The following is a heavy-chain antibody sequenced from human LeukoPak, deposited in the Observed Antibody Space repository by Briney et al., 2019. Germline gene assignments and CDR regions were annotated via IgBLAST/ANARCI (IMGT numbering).Heavy chain of an antibody. CDR2: INPNSGGT. Sequence: GASVKVSCKASGYTFTDYYIHWVRQAPGQGLEWMGRINPNSGGTSYAQNFQGRVTITRDTSGSTAYMELSSLRSEDTAVYYCARVGIAARPFDYWGQGTLVTVS. CDR3: ARVGIAARPFDY. J-gene: IGHJ4*02. CDR1: GYTFTDYY. V-gene: IGHV1-2*06. D-gene: IGHD6-6*01.